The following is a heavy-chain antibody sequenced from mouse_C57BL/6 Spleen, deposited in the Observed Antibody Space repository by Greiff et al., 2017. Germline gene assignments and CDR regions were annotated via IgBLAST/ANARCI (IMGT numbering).Heavy chain of an antibody. D-gene: IGHD1-1*01. CDR1: GYTFTSYW. V-gene: IGHV1-64*01. CDR2: IHPNSGST. Sequence: QVQLQQPGAELVKPGASVKLSCKASGYTFTSYWMHWVKQRPGQGLEWIGMIHPNSGSTNYNEKFKSKATLTVDKSSSTAYMQLSSLTSEDSAVYYCARRILRSSYWYFDVWGTGTTVTVSS. CDR3: ARRILRSSYWYFDV. J-gene: IGHJ1*03.